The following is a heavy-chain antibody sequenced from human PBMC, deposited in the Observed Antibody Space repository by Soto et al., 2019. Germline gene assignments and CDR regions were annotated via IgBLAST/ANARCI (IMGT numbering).Heavy chain of an antibody. CDR2: INTANDDT. CDR1: GYTFSSSP. CDR3: ARELQGLYYFDF. Sequence: ASVKVSCKASGYTFSSSPLHWVRQAPGQRPEWMGWINTANDDTKYSQKFQDRVTLTRDTSASTAYMEVSSLTPEDTAVYYCARELQGLYYFDFWGQGTLVTVSS. V-gene: IGHV1-3*04. J-gene: IGHJ4*02. D-gene: IGHD4-4*01.